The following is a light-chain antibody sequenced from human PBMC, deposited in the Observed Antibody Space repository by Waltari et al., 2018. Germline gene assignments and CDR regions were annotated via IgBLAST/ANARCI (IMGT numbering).Light chain of an antibody. CDR1: SSDVGGYNY. CDR3: SSYTSSDTWV. CDR2: EVT. J-gene: IGLJ3*02. V-gene: IGLV2-14*01. Sequence: QSALTQPASVSGSPGQSITISCTGTSSDVGGYNYVSWYQQHPGKAPKFMIYEVTNRPSRVSNRFSGSKSGNTAYLTISGLRAEDDADYHCSSYTSSDTWVFGGGTKVTVL.